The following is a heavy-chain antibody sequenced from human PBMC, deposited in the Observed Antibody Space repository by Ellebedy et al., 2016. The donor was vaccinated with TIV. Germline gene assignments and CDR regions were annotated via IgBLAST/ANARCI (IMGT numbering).Heavy chain of an antibody. CDR3: ARVQQLVSDY. CDR1: GGTFSSYA. Sequence: ASVKVSXXASGGTFSSYAISWVRQAPGQGLEWMGWISAYNGNTNYAQKLQGRVTMTTDTSTSTAYMELRSLRSDDTAVYYCARVQQLVSDYWGQGTLVTVSS. D-gene: IGHD6-13*01. J-gene: IGHJ4*02. CDR2: ISAYNGNT. V-gene: IGHV1-18*01.